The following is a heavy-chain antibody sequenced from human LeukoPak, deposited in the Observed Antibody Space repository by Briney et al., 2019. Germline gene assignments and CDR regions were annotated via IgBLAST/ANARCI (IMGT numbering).Heavy chain of an antibody. CDR1: GGSISSYY. J-gene: IGHJ4*02. CDR3: ARLEYQLLTLTY. D-gene: IGHD2-2*01. V-gene: IGHV4-59*08. Sequence: SETLSLTCTVSGGSISSYYWSWIRQPPGKGLEWIGYIYYSGSTNYNPSLKSRVTIPVDTSKNQFSLKLSSVTAADTAVYYCARLEYQLLTLTYWGQGTLVTVSS. CDR2: IYYSGST.